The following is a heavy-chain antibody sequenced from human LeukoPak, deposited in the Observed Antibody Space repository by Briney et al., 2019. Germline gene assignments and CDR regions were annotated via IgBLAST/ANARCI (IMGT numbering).Heavy chain of an antibody. V-gene: IGHV1-2*02. CDR2: INPNSGGT. Sequence: GASVKVSCKASGYTFTGYYMHWVRQAPGQGLEWMGWINPNSGGTNYAQKFQGRVTMTRDTSISTAYMEPSRLRSDDTAVYYCARELPYNYGSGSYSGDYWGQGTLVTVSS. CDR3: ARELPYNYGSGSYSGDY. D-gene: IGHD3-10*01. J-gene: IGHJ4*02. CDR1: GYTFTGYY.